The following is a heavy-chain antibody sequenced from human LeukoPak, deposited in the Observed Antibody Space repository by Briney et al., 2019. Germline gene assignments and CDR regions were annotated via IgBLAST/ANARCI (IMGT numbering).Heavy chain of an antibody. CDR2: INPSGGST. Sequence: ASVKVSCKASGYTFTSYYMHWVRQAPGQGLEWMGIINPSGGSTSYAQKFQGRVTMTRDTSTCTVYMELSSLRSEDTAVYYCAVPSGYYNYAFDIWGQGTMVTVSS. CDR3: AVPSGYYNYAFDI. V-gene: IGHV1-46*03. CDR1: GYTFTSYY. D-gene: IGHD3-9*01. J-gene: IGHJ3*02.